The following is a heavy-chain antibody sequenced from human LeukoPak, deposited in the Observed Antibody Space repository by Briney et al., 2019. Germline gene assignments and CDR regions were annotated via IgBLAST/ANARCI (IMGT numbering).Heavy chain of an antibody. D-gene: IGHD2-2*01. CDR1: VYTFTGYN. CDR3: ARVLVPAATDDALDI. J-gene: IGHJ3*02. Sequence: ASVRVSCKASVYTFTGYNMHWVRQAPGQRLEWMGWITPNSGGTNYAQKFQGRVTMHRDPSISTAYMELSRLKSDDTAVYYCARVLVPAATDDALDIWGQGTMVTVSS. V-gene: IGHV1-2*02. CDR2: ITPNSGGT.